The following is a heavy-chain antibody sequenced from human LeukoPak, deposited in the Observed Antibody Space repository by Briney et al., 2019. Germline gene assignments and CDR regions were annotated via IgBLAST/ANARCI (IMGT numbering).Heavy chain of an antibody. CDR1: GFTFSSYA. V-gene: IGHV3-23*01. CDR2: ISGSGGST. CDR3: ARTRGYCSSTSCSFFDY. D-gene: IGHD2-2*01. Sequence: GGSLRLSCAASGFTFSSYAMSWVRQAPGKGLEWVSAISGSGGSTYYADSVKGRFTISRDNAKKSLYLQMDSLRAEDTAVYYCARTRGYCSSTSCSFFDYWGQGTLVTVSS. J-gene: IGHJ4*02.